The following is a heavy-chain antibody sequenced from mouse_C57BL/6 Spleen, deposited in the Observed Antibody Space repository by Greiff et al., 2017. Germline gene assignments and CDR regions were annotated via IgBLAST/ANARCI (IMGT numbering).Heavy chain of an antibody. Sequence: EVKLMESGGGLVQPKGSLKLSCAASGFSFNTYAMNWVRQAPGKGLEWVARIRSKSNNYATYYADSVKDRFTISRDDSESMLYLQMNNLKTEDTAMYYCERHDHYDYYFDYWGQGTTLTVSS. D-gene: IGHD2-4*01. CDR1: GFSFNTYA. J-gene: IGHJ2*01. V-gene: IGHV10-1*01. CDR2: IRSKSNNYAT. CDR3: ERHDHYDYYFDY.